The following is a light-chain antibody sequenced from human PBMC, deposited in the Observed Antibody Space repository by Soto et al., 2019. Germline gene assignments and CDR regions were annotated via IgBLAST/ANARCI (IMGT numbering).Light chain of an antibody. CDR3: QQYNSYPWT. Sequence: DIQMTQSPSTLSASVGDRVTITCRASQSISSWLAWYQQKPGKARKSLIYTASSLESGVPSRFSGSGSGTEFTLTISSLQPDDFATYYCQQYNSYPWTFGQGTKVEIK. J-gene: IGKJ1*01. CDR1: QSISSW. V-gene: IGKV1-5*03. CDR2: TAS.